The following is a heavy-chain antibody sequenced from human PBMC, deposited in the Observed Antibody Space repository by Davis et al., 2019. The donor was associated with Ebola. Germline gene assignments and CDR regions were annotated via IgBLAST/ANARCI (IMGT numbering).Heavy chain of an antibody. CDR2: ISRDGKTD. CDR1: GFTFSTHG. Sequence: PGGSLRLSCAASGFTFSTHGMQWVRQAPGKGLEWVAVISRDGKTDYYADSVKGRFTVSRDNAKNTVYLQMNNLGTEDTAVFYCAKEGSGKAQLAFDAWGQGTVVTVS. V-gene: IGHV3-30*18. D-gene: IGHD6-19*01. J-gene: IGHJ3*01. CDR3: AKEGSGKAQLAFDA.